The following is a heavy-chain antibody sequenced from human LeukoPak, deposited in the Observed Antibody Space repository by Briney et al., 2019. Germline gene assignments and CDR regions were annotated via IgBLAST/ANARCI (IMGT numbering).Heavy chain of an antibody. D-gene: IGHD1-26*01. V-gene: IGHV1-8*01. CDR3: ARAVIVAGATETIDAFDI. CDR2: MNPNSGNT. CDR1: GYTFTSYD. Sequence: ASVTVSCTASGYTFTSYDINWVRQATGQGLEWMGWMNPNSGNTGYAQKFQGRVTMTRNTSISTAYMELSSLRSEDTAVYYCARAVIVAGATETIDAFDIWGQGTMVTVSS. J-gene: IGHJ3*02.